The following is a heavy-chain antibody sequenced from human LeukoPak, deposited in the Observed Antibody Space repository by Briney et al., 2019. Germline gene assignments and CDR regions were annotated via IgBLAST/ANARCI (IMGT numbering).Heavy chain of an antibody. CDR1: GGTFSSYA. CDR2: IIPILGIA. J-gene: IGHJ6*02. CDR3: ARADRLGYYYGMDV. V-gene: IGHV1-69*04. D-gene: IGHD3-9*01. Sequence: GASVKVSCKASGGTFSSYAISWVRQAPGQGLERMGRIIPILGIANYAQKFQGRVTITADKSTSTAYMELSSLRSEDTAVYYCARADRLGYYYGMDVWGQGTTVTVSS.